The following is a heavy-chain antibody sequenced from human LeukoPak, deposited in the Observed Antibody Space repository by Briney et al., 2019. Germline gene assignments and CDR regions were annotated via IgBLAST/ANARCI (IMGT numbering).Heavy chain of an antibody. CDR1: GYTFTGYY. CDR3: ARDRWVRGVHNWFDP. V-gene: IGHV1-2*02. Sequence: GASVKVSCKASGYTFTGYYMHWVRQAPGQGLEWMGWINPNSGGTNYAQKFQGRVTMTRDTSISTAYMELSRLRSDDTAVYYCARDRWVRGVHNWFDPWGQGTLVTVSS. D-gene: IGHD3-10*01. CDR2: INPNSGGT. J-gene: IGHJ5*02.